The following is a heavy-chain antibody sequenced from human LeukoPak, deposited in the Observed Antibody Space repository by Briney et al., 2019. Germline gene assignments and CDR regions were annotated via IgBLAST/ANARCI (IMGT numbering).Heavy chain of an antibody. CDR1: GGSISSSSYY. CDR2: IYYSGST. Sequence: SETLSLTCTVSGGSISSSSYYWSWIQQPPGKGLEWIGYIYYSGSTNYNPSLKSRVTISVDTSKNQFSLKLSSVTAADTAVYYCARGFDYWGPGTLVTVSS. V-gene: IGHV4-61*01. J-gene: IGHJ4*02. CDR3: ARGFDY.